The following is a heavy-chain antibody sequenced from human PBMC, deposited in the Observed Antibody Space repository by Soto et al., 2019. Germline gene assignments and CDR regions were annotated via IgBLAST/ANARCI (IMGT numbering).Heavy chain of an antibody. CDR1: GFTFSSYA. CDR3: ATAPPYYYDSSGYLAPFDY. J-gene: IGHJ4*02. D-gene: IGHD3-22*01. CDR2: ISGSGGST. Sequence: GGSLRLSCAASGFTFSSYAMSWVRQAPGKGLERVSTISGSGGSTYYADSVKGRFTISRDNSKNTLYLQMNSLRAEDTAVYYCATAPPYYYDSSGYLAPFDYWGQGTLVTVS. V-gene: IGHV3-23*01.